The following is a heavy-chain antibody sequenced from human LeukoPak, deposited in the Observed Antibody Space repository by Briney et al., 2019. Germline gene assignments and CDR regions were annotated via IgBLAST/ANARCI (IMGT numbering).Heavy chain of an antibody. J-gene: IGHJ4*02. D-gene: IGHD3-16*01. CDR3: ARVRLGDDFNPFAY. Sequence: GGSLRLSCAASGFTFSSFWIYWVRHAPGKGLVWFSRINSDGSETIYADSVKGRFTIPRDNAKNTLYLQMNSLRAEDTAVYYCARVRLGDDFNPFAYWGQGTLVTVSS. V-gene: IGHV3-74*01. CDR1: GFTFSSFW. CDR2: INSDGSET.